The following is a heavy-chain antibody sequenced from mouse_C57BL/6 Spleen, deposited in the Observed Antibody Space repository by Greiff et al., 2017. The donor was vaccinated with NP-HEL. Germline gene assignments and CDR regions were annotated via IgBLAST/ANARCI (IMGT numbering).Heavy chain of an antibody. V-gene: IGHV1-64*01. J-gene: IGHJ2*01. CDR3: ARTNYFDY. D-gene: IGHD2-13*01. CDR2: IHPNSGST. Sequence: VQLQQSGAELVKPGASVKLSCKASGYTFTSYWMHWVKQRPGQGLEWIGMIHPNSGSTNYNEKFKSKATLTVDKSSSTAYMQLSSLTSGDSAVYYCARTNYFDYWGQGTTLTVSS. CDR1: GYTFTSYW.